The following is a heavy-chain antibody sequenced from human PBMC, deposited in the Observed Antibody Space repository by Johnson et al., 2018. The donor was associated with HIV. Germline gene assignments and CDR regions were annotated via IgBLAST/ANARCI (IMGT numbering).Heavy chain of an antibody. CDR3: VKDRYSSTWYRGPFDAFAI. D-gene: IGHD6-13*01. V-gene: IGHV3-9*01. Sequence: DVQVVESGGGLVQPGGSLRLSCAASGFTFDDYAMHWVRQAPGKGLEWVSGISWNSGSTGYADSVKGRFTISRDNAKNSLYLQMNSLRAEDTALYYCVKDRYSSTWYRGPFDAFAIWGQGTMVTVSS. CDR1: GFTFDDYA. J-gene: IGHJ3*02. CDR2: ISWNSGST.